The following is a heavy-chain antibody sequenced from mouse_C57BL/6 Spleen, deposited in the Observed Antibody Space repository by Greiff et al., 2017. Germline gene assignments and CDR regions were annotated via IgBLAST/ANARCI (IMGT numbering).Heavy chain of an antibody. CDR1: GYAFSSYW. Sequence: QVQLKESGAELVKPGASVKISCKASGYAFSSYWMNWVKQRPGKGLEWIGQIYPGDGDTNYNGKFKGKATVTADKSSSTAYMQLSSLTSEDSAVYFCASRYGSSTDYWGQGTTLTVSS. CDR2: IYPGDGDT. D-gene: IGHD1-1*01. V-gene: IGHV1-80*01. CDR3: ASRYGSSTDY. J-gene: IGHJ2*01.